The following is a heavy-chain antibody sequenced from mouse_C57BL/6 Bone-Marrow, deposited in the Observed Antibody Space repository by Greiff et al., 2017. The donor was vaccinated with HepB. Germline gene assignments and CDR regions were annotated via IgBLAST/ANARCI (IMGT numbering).Heavy chain of an antibody. V-gene: IGHV1-64*01. CDR3: ARRLRSEGAMDY. CDR2: IHPNSGST. J-gene: IGHJ4*01. CDR1: GYTFTSYW. Sequence: QVQLQQSGAELVKPGASVKLSCKASGYTFTSYWMHWVKQRPGQGLEWIGMIHPNSGSTNYNEKFKSKATLTVDKSSSTAYMQLSSLTSEDSAVYYCARRLRSEGAMDYWGQGTSVTVSS.